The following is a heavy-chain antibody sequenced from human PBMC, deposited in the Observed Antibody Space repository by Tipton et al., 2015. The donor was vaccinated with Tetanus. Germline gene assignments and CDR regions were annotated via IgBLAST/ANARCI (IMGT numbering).Heavy chain of an antibody. Sequence: TLSLTCTVSGGSIRSGGFYWSWIRQHPVKGLEWIGYIYYTGNTYYNPSLKSRVTISVDTSKNQFSLHLTSVTAADTAVYYCARGWGSSWYYFDNWGQGTLVTVS. V-gene: IGHV4-31*03. J-gene: IGHJ4*02. CDR1: GGSIRSGGFY. D-gene: IGHD6-13*01. CDR3: ARGWGSSWYYFDN. CDR2: IYYTGNT.